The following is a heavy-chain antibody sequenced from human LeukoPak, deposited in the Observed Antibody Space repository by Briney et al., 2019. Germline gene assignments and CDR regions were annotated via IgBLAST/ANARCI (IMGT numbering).Heavy chain of an antibody. J-gene: IGHJ6*02. CDR1: GFTFSDYY. CDR2: ISSSGSTI. D-gene: IGHD4-11*01. CDR3: ARDGLTVTSVYYYYGMDV. V-gene: IGHV3-11*01. Sequence: GGSLRLSCAASGFTFSDYYMSWIRQAPGKGLERVSYISSSGSTIYYADSVKGRFTISRDNAKNSLYLQMNSLRAEDTAVSYCARDGLTVTSVYYYYGMDVWGQGTTVTVSS.